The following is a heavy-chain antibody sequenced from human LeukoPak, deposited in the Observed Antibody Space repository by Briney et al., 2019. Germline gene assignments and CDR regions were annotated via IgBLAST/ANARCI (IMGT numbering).Heavy chain of an antibody. J-gene: IGHJ4*02. CDR3: GKVRTALWFGELDY. Sequence: GGSLRLSCTASGFTFSRYAMSWVGQAPGKGLEWVSYICCCCISTYYALSVQGLFPISRDNSKNTLTLQMNSLRAEDTAVYYCGKVRTALWFGELDYWGQGTLVPVSS. CDR2: ICCCCIST. D-gene: IGHD3-10*01. CDR1: GFTFSRYA. V-gene: IGHV3-23*05.